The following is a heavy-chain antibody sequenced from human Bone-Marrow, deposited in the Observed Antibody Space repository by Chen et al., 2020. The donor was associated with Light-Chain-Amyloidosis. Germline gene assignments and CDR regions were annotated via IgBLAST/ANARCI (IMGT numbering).Heavy chain of an antibody. J-gene: IGHJ5*01. Sequence: QLVESGGGVVQPGRSLRLSCAASGFTFGDYGMHWVRQAPGKGLEWVALISYDGSKKYYADPVRGRFTISRDNSKNTLYLQMNSLRGEGTAVYYYAKVADLPGYNEGIDSWGQGTLVTVSS. CDR2: ISYDGSKK. D-gene: IGHD6-25*01. CDR3: AKVADLPGYNEGIDS. CDR1: GFTFGDYG. V-gene: IGHV3-30*18.